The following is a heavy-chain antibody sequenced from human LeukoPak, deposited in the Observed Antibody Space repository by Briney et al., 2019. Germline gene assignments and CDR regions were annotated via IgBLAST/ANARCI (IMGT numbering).Heavy chain of an antibody. CDR3: AKDNYYDSSGTGFDY. CDR2: ISWNSGSI. CDR1: GFTFDDYA. J-gene: IGHJ4*02. D-gene: IGHD3-22*01. Sequence: GGSLRLSYAASGFTFDDYAMHWVRQAPGKGLEWVSGISWNSGSIGYADSVKGRFTISRDNAKNSLYLQMNSLRAEDTALYYCAKDNYYDSSGTGFDYWGQGTLVTVSS. V-gene: IGHV3-9*01.